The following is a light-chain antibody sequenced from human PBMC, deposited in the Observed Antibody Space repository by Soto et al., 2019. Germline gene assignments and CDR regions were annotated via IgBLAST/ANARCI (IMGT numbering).Light chain of an antibody. J-gene: IGKJ4*01. V-gene: IGKV3-20*01. CDR3: QQYGSSPLT. CDR2: GAS. Sequence: EIVLTQSPGTLSLSPGARATLSCRASQSVSSNYLAWYQQKLGQAPRLLIYGASSRATGIPDRFSGSGSGTDFTLTISRLEPEDFAVYYCQQYGSSPLTFGGGAKVEI. CDR1: QSVSSNY.